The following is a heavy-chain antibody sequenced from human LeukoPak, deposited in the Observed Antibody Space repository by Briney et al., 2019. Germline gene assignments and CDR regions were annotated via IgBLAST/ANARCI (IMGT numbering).Heavy chain of an antibody. CDR2: IWYDGTNK. D-gene: IGHD3-22*01. CDR1: GFTFSSYG. Sequence: PGRSLRLSCAASGFTFSSYGMHWVRQAPGKGLEWVALIWYDGTNKYYADSVKGRFTISRDNSKNTLYLQMNSLRAEDTAVYYCAKVHYDSRGYDDFQHWGQGTLVTVSS. CDR3: AKVHYDSRGYDDFQH. J-gene: IGHJ1*01. V-gene: IGHV3-33*06.